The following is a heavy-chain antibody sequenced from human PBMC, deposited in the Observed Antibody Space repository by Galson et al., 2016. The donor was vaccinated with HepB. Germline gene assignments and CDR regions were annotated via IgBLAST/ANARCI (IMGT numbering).Heavy chain of an antibody. V-gene: IGHV3-9*01. D-gene: IGHD1-26*01. Sequence: SLRLSCAASGFSFEDHGRHWVRQAPGKGLEWVSSINWNSRSLDYADSVRGRFTISRDNAKNSLFLQMNSLKLEDAALYYCAKEHAGSRGWYFDLWGRGTLVTVSS. CDR3: AKEHAGSRGWYFDL. CDR2: INWNSRSL. CDR1: GFSFEDHG. J-gene: IGHJ2*01.